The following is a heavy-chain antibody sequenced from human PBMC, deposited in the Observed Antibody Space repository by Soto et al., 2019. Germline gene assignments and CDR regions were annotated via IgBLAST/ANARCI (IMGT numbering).Heavy chain of an antibody. J-gene: IGHJ6*02. Sequence: PGGSLRLSCAASGFTFSSYGMHWVRQAPGKGLEWVAVIWYDGSNKYYADSVKGRFTISSDNSKNTLYLQMNSLRAEDTALYYCALTVVVAANYYYGMDVWGQGTTVTVSS. D-gene: IGHD2-15*01. V-gene: IGHV3-33*01. CDR1: GFTFSSYG. CDR3: ALTVVVAANYYYGMDV. CDR2: IWYDGSNK.